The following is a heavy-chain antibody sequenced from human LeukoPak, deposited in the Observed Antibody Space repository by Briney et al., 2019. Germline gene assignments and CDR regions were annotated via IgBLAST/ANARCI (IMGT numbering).Heavy chain of an antibody. Sequence: ASVKVSCKASGYTFTSYYMHWVRQAPGQGLEWMGIINPSGDSTSYAQKFQGRVTMTRDTSTSTVYMELSSLRFEDTAVYYCARGHQQYYYDSSGPNFDYWGQGTLVTVSS. J-gene: IGHJ4*02. CDR2: INPSGDST. D-gene: IGHD3-22*01. V-gene: IGHV1-46*01. CDR3: ARGHQQYYYDSSGPNFDY. CDR1: GYTFTSYY.